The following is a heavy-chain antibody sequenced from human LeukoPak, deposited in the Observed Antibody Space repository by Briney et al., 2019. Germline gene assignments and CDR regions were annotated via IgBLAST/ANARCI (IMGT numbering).Heavy chain of an antibody. D-gene: IGHD6-19*01. CDR2: ISSSGSTI. Sequence: GGSLRLSCAASGFTFSSYEMNWVRQAPGKGLEWVSYISSSGSTIYYGDSVKGRFTTSRDNAKNSLFLQMHSLRAEDTAVYYCARVDNNGLYSEYFDHWGQGTLVTVSS. J-gene: IGHJ1*01. V-gene: IGHV3-48*03. CDR1: GFTFSSYE. CDR3: ARVDNNGLYSEYFDH.